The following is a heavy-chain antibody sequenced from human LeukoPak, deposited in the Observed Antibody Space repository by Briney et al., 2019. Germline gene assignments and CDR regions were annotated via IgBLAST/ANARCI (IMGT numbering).Heavy chain of an antibody. CDR1: GFTFSSYE. D-gene: IGHD3-22*01. CDR2: ISSSGSTI. J-gene: IGHJ3*02. CDR3: ARNDRGAFDI. Sequence: PGGSLRLSCTGSGFTFSSYEMNWVRQAPGKGLEWVSYISSSGSTIYYADSVKGRFTISRDNSKNTLYLQMSSLRVEDTAVYYCARNDRGAFDIWGQGTMVTVSS. V-gene: IGHV3-48*03.